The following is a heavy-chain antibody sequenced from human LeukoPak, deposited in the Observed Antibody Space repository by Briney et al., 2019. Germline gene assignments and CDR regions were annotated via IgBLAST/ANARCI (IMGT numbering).Heavy chain of an antibody. CDR1: GFTFGDYC. CDR2: ISSSGSTI. V-gene: IGHV3-11*01. Sequence: GGSLRLSRAASGFTFGDYCMSWSRQVAGEGLEWVSSISSSGSTIYYADSVKGRFTISRDKAKNALYLQMNSLRAEDTAVYYCARDLEDYGGNSERGYWGQGTLVTVSS. CDR3: ARDLEDYGGNSERGY. D-gene: IGHD4-23*01. J-gene: IGHJ4*02.